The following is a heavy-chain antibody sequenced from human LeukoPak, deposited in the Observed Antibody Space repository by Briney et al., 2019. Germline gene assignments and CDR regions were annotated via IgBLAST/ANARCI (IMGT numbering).Heavy chain of an antibody. D-gene: IGHD3-9*01. CDR3: AGGFTYYDILTGYYTVAEYFQH. CDR1: GRPFSRYA. CDR2: IIPLFRTA. Sequence: SVNVSCKASGRPFSRYAISWVRQAPGQALEWIGGIIPLFRTANYAQKFQGRVTITADESTSTAYMDLSSLRSEDTAVYYCAGGFTYYDILTGYYTVAEYFQHWGQGTLVTVSS. J-gene: IGHJ1*01. V-gene: IGHV1-69*13.